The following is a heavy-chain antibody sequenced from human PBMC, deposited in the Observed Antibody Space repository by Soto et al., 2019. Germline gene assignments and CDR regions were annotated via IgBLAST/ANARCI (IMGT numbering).Heavy chain of an antibody. CDR3: GVYKAGSGGNGY. CDR2: QTGST. Sequence: QVQVQESGPGLVKPSETLSLTCSVSGVSVTSGSHHFLWIRQPPGKGLEWIGQTGSTNYNPSLKSRISISLDPSENQFSLNLSSVTSADTAVYYCGVYKAGSGGNGYCGQGTLVTISS. CDR1: GVSVTSGSHH. V-gene: IGHV4-61*01. D-gene: IGHD6-19*01. J-gene: IGHJ4*02.